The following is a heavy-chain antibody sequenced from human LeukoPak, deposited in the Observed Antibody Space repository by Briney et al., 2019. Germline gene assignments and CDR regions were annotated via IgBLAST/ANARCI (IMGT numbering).Heavy chain of an antibody. CDR1: GGSISTSNYY. CDR2: IFYSGST. D-gene: IGHD4-17*01. V-gene: IGHV4-39*07. J-gene: IGHJ1*01. Sequence: SETLSLTCTVSGGSISTSNYYWGWIRQPPGKGLEWIGNIFYSGSTYYSPSLRSRVTISLDTSRNQFSLKLSSVTAADTAVYYCARTPTVTEYFQHWGQGTLVTVSS. CDR3: ARTPTVTEYFQH.